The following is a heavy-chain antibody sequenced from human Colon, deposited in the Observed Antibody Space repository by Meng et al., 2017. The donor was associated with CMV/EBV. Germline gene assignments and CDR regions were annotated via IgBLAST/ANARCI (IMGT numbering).Heavy chain of an antibody. D-gene: IGHD6-19*01. Sequence: QGQRMQGGAGGNAPGASVKVSCKTYGYTFSDYYMHWVRQAPGQGLEWMGWIRSDGSATNYAQKFRGRVTMTRDASVSTAYMELSGLTSDDTAVYFCVRSSGWSLFDYWGPGALVTVSS. J-gene: IGHJ4*02. CDR3: VRSSGWSLFDY. V-gene: IGHV1-2*02. CDR2: IRSDGSAT. CDR1: GYTFSDYY.